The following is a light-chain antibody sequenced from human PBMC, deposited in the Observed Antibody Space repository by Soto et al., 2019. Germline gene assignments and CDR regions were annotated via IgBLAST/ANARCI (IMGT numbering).Light chain of an antibody. V-gene: IGLV3-1*01. CDR3: QAWDSSHVV. J-gene: IGLJ2*01. CDR1: KLGDKY. CDR2: EDG. Sequence: SYELTQPPSVSVSPGQTASITCSGDKLGDKYACWYQQKPGQSPVLVIYEDGKRPSGSPERFSGSNSGNTATLTIRGTQAMDEADYYCQAWDSSHVVFGGGTKLTVL.